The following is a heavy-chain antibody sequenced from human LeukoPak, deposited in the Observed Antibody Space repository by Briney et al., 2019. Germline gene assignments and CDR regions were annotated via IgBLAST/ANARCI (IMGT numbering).Heavy chain of an antibody. CDR1: GGSFSGYY. V-gene: IGHV4-34*01. J-gene: IGHJ2*01. CDR3: AREVPLWDYYDSSGYYPGLWYFDL. Sequence: PSETLSLTCAVYGGSFSGYYWSWIRQPPGKGLEWIGEINHSGSTNYNPSLKSRVTISVDTSKNQFSLKLSSVTAADTAVYYCAREVPLWDYYDSSGYYPGLWYFDLWGRGTLVTVSS. CDR2: INHSGST. D-gene: IGHD3-22*01.